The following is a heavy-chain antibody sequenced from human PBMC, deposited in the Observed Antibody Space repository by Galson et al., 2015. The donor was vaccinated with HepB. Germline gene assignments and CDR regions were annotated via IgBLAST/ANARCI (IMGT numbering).Heavy chain of an antibody. CDR1: GTSLSALS. D-gene: IGHD2-21*01. CDR3: ATDLQCSESGGNCHYFAPK. Sequence: SVKVSCKVSGTSLSALSMHWVRQPPGKGLEWVGGFDPEEGETLYAQNFQGRVTMTEDTSTDTAYIQVTSLTSEDTAVYFCATDLQCSESGGNCHYFAPKWGQGTLVTVSS. V-gene: IGHV1-24*01. J-gene: IGHJ4*02. CDR2: FDPEEGET.